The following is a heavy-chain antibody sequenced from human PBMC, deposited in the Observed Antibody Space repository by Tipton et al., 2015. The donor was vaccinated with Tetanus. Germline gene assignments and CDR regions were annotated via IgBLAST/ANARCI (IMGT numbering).Heavy chain of an antibody. CDR3: ARWGPSRTGDPDAFDI. V-gene: IGHV3-48*04. CDR1: GFTFSSYS. J-gene: IGHJ3*02. CDR2: ISGSSSTI. D-gene: IGHD3-16*01. Sequence: SLRLSCAASGFTFSSYSMNWVRQAPGKGLEWVSYISGSSSTIYYADSVKGRFTISRDNAKNSLYLQMNSLRAEDTAVYYCARWGPSRTGDPDAFDIWGQGTMVTVSS.